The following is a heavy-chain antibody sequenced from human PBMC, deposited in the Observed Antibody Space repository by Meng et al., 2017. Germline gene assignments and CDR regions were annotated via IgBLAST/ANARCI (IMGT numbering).Heavy chain of an antibody. D-gene: IGHD1-7*01. CDR2: ISYDGSNK. J-gene: IGHJ4*02. CDR3: ARGQNWNYFGFFDY. CDR1: GGSFSGYY. Sequence: QVQLQQWGAGLLKPSETLSLTCAVYGGSFSGYYWSWIRQAPGKGLEWVAVISYDGSNKYYADSVKGRFTISRDNSKNTLYLQMNSLRAEDTAVYYCARGQNWNYFGFFDYWGQGTLVTVSS. V-gene: IGHV3-30*01.